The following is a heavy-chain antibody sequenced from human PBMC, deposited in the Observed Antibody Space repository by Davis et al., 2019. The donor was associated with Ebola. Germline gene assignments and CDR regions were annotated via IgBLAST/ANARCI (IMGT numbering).Heavy chain of an antibody. Sequence: ASVKVSCKASGGTFSSYAISWVRQAPGQRLEWMGWINAGNGNTKYSQKFQGRVTITRDTSASTAYMELSSLRSEDTAVYYCARDPEQLWTDAFDIWGQGTMVTVSS. D-gene: IGHD5-18*01. CDR2: INAGNGNT. V-gene: IGHV1-3*01. CDR1: GGTFSSYA. J-gene: IGHJ3*02. CDR3: ARDPEQLWTDAFDI.